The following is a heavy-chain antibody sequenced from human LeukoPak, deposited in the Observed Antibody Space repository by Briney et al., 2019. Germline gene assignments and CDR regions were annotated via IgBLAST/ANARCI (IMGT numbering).Heavy chain of an antibody. Sequence: GGSLRLSCAASGFTFSSYWMSWVRQAPGKGLEWVAVISYDGSNKYYADSVRGRLTISRDNSKNTLYLQMNSLRAEDTAVYYCARERGDSGYDPGDYYYGMDVWGQGTTVTVSS. V-gene: IGHV3-30-3*01. J-gene: IGHJ6*02. CDR3: ARERGDSGYDPGDYYYGMDV. D-gene: IGHD5-12*01. CDR1: GFTFSSYW. CDR2: ISYDGSNK.